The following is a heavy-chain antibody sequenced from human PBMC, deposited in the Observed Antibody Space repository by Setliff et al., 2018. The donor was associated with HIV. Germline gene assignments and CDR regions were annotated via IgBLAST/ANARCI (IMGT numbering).Heavy chain of an antibody. D-gene: IGHD3-16*01. CDR3: ARSGGWWGHSNPHPYYYYMDV. CDR1: GYMFTVHY. Sequence: ASVKVSCKASGYMFTVHYMHWVRQAPGQGLEWMGWINPDSGGANYAQKFRGRVTMTRDTSINTAHMVLNSLRLDDTAVYYCARSGGWWGHSNPHPYYYYMDVWGKGTPVTVSS. J-gene: IGHJ6*03. V-gene: IGHV1-2*02. CDR2: INPDSGGA.